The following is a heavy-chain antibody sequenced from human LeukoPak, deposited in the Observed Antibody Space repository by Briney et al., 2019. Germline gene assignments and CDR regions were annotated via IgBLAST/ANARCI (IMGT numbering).Heavy chain of an antibody. CDR3: ARDSRETVGATRVDY. CDR2: IYHIGST. J-gene: IGHJ4*02. CDR1: GGSISSGNW. D-gene: IGHD1-26*01. Sequence: SETLSLTCAVSGGSISSGNWWSWVRQPPGKGLEWIGEIYHIGSTNYNPSLKSRVTISVDKSKNQFSLKLTSVTAADTAVYYCARDSRETVGATRVDYWGQGTLVTVSS. V-gene: IGHV4-4*02.